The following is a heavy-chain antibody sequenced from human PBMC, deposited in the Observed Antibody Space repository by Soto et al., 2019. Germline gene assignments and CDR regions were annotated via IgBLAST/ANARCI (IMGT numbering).Heavy chain of an antibody. V-gene: IGHV3-15*01. J-gene: IGHJ6*02. CDR1: GFTFSNAW. CDR2: IKSKTDGGTT. Sequence: GGSLRLSCAASGFTFSNAWMSWVRQAPGKGLEWVGRIKSKTDGGTTDYAAPVKGRFTISRDDSKNTLYLQMNSLKTEDTAVYYCTTDPPLSDSSRYAHSNSGMDVWGQGTTVTV. CDR3: TTDPPLSDSSRYAHSNSGMDV. D-gene: IGHD3-22*01.